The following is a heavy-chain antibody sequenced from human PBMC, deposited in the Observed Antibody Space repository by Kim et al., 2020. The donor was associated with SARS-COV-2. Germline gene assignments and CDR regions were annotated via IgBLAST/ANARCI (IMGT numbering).Heavy chain of an antibody. Sequence: GGSLRLSCAASGFIFTSCAMHWVRQSPGKGLEWVAAISYDGSTKYYADSVKGRFTISRDNSKNTLYLQMSSLTTDDTALYYRATDRTTVTTWVRIFDYWGHGTLVTVSS. J-gene: IGHJ4*01. CDR1: GFIFTSCA. V-gene: IGHV3-30*04. CDR3: ATDRTTVTTWVRIFDY. D-gene: IGHD4-17*01. CDR2: ISYDGSTK.